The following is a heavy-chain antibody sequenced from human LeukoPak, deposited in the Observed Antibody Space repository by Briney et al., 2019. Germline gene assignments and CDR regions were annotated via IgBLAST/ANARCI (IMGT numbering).Heavy chain of an antibody. CDR1: GFIFSDYS. CDR2: INGRTDII. Sequence: PGGSLRLSCAASGFIFSDYSMNWVRQAPGKGLEWVSYINGRTDIIYYADSVKGRFTIPRDNAKNSLFLQMNSLRDEDTAVYFCARDHNWGFDYWGQGILVTVSS. CDR3: ARDHNWGFDY. J-gene: IGHJ4*02. V-gene: IGHV3-48*02. D-gene: IGHD7-27*01.